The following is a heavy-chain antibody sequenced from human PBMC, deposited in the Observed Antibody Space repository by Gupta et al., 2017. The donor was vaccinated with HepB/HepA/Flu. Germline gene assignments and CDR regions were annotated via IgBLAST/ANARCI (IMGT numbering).Heavy chain of an antibody. CDR2: IYWNDAK. CDR1: SFPLTSTGEA. CDR3: AYRAYNPKHWLHP. Sequence: QITLNEPGPTLVNPTQTLTLTCTFSSFPLTSTGEAVSWTRQPPGKALEWLAIIYWNDAKHDTPALESRLTITKDTAIYQVGLTLTKMATEHARTYFYAYRAYNPKHWLHPGGQGIMVTVDS. D-gene: IGHD5-12*01. J-gene: IGHJ5*02. V-gene: IGHV2-5*01.